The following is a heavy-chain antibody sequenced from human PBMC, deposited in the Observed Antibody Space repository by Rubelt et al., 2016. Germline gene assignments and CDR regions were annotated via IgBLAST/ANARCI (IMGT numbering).Heavy chain of an antibody. V-gene: IGHV4-39*07. J-gene: IGHJ4*02. D-gene: IGHD2-15*01. CDR1: GGSISSSSYY. CDR2: INHSGST. CDR3: AREAGPVVVVAATHFDY. Sequence: QVQLQESGPGLVKPSETLSLTCTVSGGSISSSSYYWGWIRQPPGKGLEWIGEINHSGSTHYNPSLKRRVTISLDTSKDQFSLKLSSVTAADTAVYYCAREAGPVVVVAATHFDYWGQGTLVTVSS.